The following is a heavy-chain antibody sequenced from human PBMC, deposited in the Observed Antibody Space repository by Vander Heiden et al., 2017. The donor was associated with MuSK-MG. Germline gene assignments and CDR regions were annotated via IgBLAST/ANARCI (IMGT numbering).Heavy chain of an antibody. CDR3: ARWGIVGATSDY. CDR2: IYYSGST. CDR1: GGSISSSSYY. Sequence: QLQLQESGPGLVKPSETLSLTCTVPGGSISSSSYYWGWIRQPPGKGLEWIGSIYYSGSTYYNPSLKSRVTISVDTSKNQFSLKLSSVTAADTAVYYCARWGIVGATSDYWGQGTLVTVSS. J-gene: IGHJ4*02. D-gene: IGHD1-26*01. V-gene: IGHV4-39*01.